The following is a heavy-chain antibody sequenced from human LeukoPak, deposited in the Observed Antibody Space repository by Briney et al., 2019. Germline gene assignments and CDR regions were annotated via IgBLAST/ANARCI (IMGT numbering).Heavy chain of an antibody. J-gene: IGHJ4*02. CDR1: GGSISSSSYY. CDR2: IYYSGST. Sequence: SETLSLTCTVSGGSISSSSYYWGWIRQPPGKGLEWIGSIYYSGSTYYNPSLKSRVTISVDTSKNQFSLKLSSVTAADTAVYYCARLSSGYLTNFDYWGQGTLVTVSS. V-gene: IGHV4-39*07. D-gene: IGHD3-22*01. CDR3: ARLSSGYLTNFDY.